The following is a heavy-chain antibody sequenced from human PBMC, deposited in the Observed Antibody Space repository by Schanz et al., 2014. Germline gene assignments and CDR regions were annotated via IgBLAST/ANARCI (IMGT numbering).Heavy chain of an antibody. J-gene: IGHJ6*02. D-gene: IGHD3-9*01. CDR2: INAGTGNT. Sequence: QVQLVQSGAEVKKPGASVKVSCKASGYSFISHAIHWVRQAPGQRLEWMGWINAGTGNTEYSQKLQGRVTMTTDTSTSTAYMELRSLRSDDTAVYYCARVQDDILTGSEYYYGMDVWGQGTTVTVSS. CDR3: ARVQDDILTGSEYYYGMDV. V-gene: IGHV1-3*01. CDR1: GYSFISHA.